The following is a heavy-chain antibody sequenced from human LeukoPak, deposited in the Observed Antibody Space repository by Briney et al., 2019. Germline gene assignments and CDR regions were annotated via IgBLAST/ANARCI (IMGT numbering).Heavy chain of an antibody. D-gene: IGHD3-22*01. J-gene: IGHJ4*02. CDR2: INAGNGNT. Sequence: RASVKVSCTASGYTFTSYAMHWVRQAPGQRLEWMGWINAGNGNTKYSQKFQGRVTITRDTSAGTAYMELSSLRSEDTAVYYCARGYYYDSSGYSGGIGYWGQGTLVTVSS. CDR3: ARGYYYDSSGYSGGIGY. CDR1: GYTFTSYA. V-gene: IGHV1-3*01.